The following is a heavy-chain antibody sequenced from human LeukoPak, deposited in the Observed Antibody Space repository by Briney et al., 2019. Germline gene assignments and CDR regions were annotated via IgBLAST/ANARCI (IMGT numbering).Heavy chain of an antibody. CDR3: ARMIVVVPAAPKYNWFDP. J-gene: IGHJ5*02. Sequence: PSETLSLTCTVSGGSISSSSYYWGWIRQPPGKGLEWIGSIYYSGSTYYNPSLKSRVTISVDTSKNQFSLKLSSVTAADTAVYYCARMIVVVPAAPKYNWFDPWGQGTLVTVSS. D-gene: IGHD2-2*01. V-gene: IGHV4-39*07. CDR2: IYYSGST. CDR1: GGSISSSSYY.